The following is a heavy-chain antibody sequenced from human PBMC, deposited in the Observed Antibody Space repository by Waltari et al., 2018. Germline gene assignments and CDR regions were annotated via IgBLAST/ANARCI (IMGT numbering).Heavy chain of an antibody. CDR2: ISSSSSYI. V-gene: IGHV3-21*01. CDR3: ARAGRQQLDHYYYYGMDV. Sequence: EVQLVESGGGLVKPGGSLRLSCAASGFTFSSYSMNWVRQAPGKGLEWVSSISSSSSYIYYADSVKGRCTISRDNAKNSLYLKMNSLRAEDTAVYYCARAGRQQLDHYYYYGMDVWGQGTTVTVSS. J-gene: IGHJ6*02. D-gene: IGHD6-13*01. CDR1: GFTFSSYS.